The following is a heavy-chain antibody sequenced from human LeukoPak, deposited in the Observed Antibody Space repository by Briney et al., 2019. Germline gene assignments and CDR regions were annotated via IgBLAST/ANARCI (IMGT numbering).Heavy chain of an antibody. CDR3: AKGGPLRYFDWLLSDYYYYMDV. CDR2: IRYDGSNK. Sequence: GGSLRLSCAASGFTFSSYGMHWVRQAPGKGLEWVAFIRYDGSNKYYADSVKGRFTISRDNSKNTLYLRMNSLRAEDTAVYCCAKGGPLRYFDWLLSDYYYYMDVWGKGTTVTVS. CDR1: GFTFSSYG. V-gene: IGHV3-30*02. J-gene: IGHJ6*03. D-gene: IGHD3-9*01.